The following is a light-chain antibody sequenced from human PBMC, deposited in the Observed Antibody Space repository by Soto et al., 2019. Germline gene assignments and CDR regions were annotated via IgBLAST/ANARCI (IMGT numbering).Light chain of an antibody. Sequence: EIVLTESPATLSLSQWEIATLSCRASQSVGSYLAWFQQKPGQAPRLLIYDATNRATGIPARFNGSGSGTDFTLTISSLEPEDFAVHYCQQRRSWPRAFGQGTKVDIK. CDR1: QSVGSY. V-gene: IGKV3-11*01. CDR2: DAT. CDR3: QQRRSWPRA. J-gene: IGKJ1*01.